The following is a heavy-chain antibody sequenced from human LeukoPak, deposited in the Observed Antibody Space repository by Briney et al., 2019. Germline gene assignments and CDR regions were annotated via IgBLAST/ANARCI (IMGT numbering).Heavy chain of an antibody. J-gene: IGHJ6*03. V-gene: IGHV3-49*04. D-gene: IGHD2-2*01. CDR3: TREGYCSSTSCYYYYYMDV. CDR2: IRSKAYGGTT. CDR1: GFTFGDYA. Sequence: GGSLRLSCTASGFTFGDYAMSWVRQAPGKGLEWVGFIRSKAYGGTTEYAASVKGRFTISRDDSKSIAYLQMNSLETEDTAVYYCTREGYCSSTSCYYYYYMDVWGKGTTVTISS.